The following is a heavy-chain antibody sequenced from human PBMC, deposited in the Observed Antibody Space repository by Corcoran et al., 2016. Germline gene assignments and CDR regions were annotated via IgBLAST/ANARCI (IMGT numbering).Heavy chain of an antibody. CDR3: ARGGGNLPD. Sequence: YYRSRWYYDYAESVKGRITVSPDTSKNQFSLQLNSVSPEDTAIYSCARGGGNLPDWGQGTLVTVSS. D-gene: IGHD2-15*01. J-gene: IGHJ4*02. CDR2: YYRSRWYY. V-gene: IGHV6-1*01.